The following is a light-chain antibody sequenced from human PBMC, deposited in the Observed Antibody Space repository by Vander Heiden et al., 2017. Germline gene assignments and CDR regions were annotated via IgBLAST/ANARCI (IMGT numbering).Light chain of an antibody. Sequence: QSVLTQPPSVSGAPGQRVTISCTGSSSNIGAGYDVHWYQQLPGTAPKLLIYGNSNRPSGVPDRFSGSKSGTSASLAITGLQAEDEADYYCQSYDSSLSGSRVLGTETKV. J-gene: IGLJ1*01. CDR1: SSNIGAGYD. CDR2: GNS. CDR3: QSYDSSLSGSRV. V-gene: IGLV1-40*01.